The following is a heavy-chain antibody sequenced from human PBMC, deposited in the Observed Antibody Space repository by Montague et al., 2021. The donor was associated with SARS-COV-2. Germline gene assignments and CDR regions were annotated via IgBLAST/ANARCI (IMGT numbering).Heavy chain of an antibody. V-gene: IGHV4-39*02. CDR2: IDYXGNT. CDR3: ARDSYSRSWFKY. J-gene: IGHJ1*01. CDR1: PVSDGPIRSSTYS. Sequence: SETLSLTCTVSPVSDGPIRSSTYSWGWIRQSPGKGLEWIGSIDYXGNTDYNPSLKSRVTMSEDTSKSQLSLRVRSVTAADTATYYCARDSYSRSWFKYWGQGTLVTVSS. D-gene: IGHD6-13*01.